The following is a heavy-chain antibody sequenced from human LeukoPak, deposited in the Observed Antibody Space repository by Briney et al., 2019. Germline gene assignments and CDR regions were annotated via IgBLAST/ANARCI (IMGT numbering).Heavy chain of an antibody. V-gene: IGHV3-48*04. J-gene: IGHJ5*02. CDR3: ASLTTVGLQT. CDR1: GFTFSSYG. D-gene: IGHD4-23*01. Sequence: PGGSLRLSCAASGFTFSSYGMNWVRQAPGKGLEWVSYISSSSTIYYADSVKGRFTISRDNAKNSLYLQMNSLRAEDTAVYYCASLTTVGLQTWGQGTLVTVSS. CDR2: ISSSSTI.